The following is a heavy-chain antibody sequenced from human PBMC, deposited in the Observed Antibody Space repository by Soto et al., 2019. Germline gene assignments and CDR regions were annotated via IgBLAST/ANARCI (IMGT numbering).Heavy chain of an antibody. CDR3: ARRPLVRGSIPYYFDF. Sequence: QLQLLESGPGLVKPSETLSLTCTVYGGSVSNSSYYWGWVRQPPGKRLEWIGSVYYSGSAYYNPSLQLRLTIPVDTSMNPFSLMVNSVTAADTAIYCCARRPLVRGSIPYYFDFWGQGTLVTVSS. D-gene: IGHD3-10*01. J-gene: IGHJ4*02. CDR1: GGSVSNSSYY. CDR2: VYYSGSA. V-gene: IGHV4-39*01.